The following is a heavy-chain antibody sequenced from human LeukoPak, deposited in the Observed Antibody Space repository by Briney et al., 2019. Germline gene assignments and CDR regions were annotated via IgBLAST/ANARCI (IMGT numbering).Heavy chain of an antibody. CDR2: FDPEDGET. V-gene: IGHV1-24*01. D-gene: IGHD6-19*01. CDR1: GYTLTELS. J-gene: IGHJ6*03. Sequence: ASVKVSCKVSGYTLTELSMHWVRQAPGKGLEWMGGFDPEDGETIYAQKFQGRVTMTRNTSISTAYMELSSLRSEDTAVYYCARGRNIAVAGRRYYYYYMDVWGKGTTVTVSS. CDR3: ARGRNIAVAGRRYYYYYMDV.